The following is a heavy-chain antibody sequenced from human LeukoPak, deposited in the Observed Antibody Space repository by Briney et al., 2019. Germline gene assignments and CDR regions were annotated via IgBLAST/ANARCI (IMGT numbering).Heavy chain of an antibody. Sequence: SETLSLTCTVSGGYISSGGYYWSWIRQHPGKGLEWIGYIYYSGSTYYNPSLKSRVTISVDTSKNQFSLKLSSVTAADTAVYYCARSASLMSGFDPWGQGTLVTVSS. CDR1: GGYISSGGYY. J-gene: IGHJ5*02. V-gene: IGHV4-31*03. CDR2: IYYSGST. CDR3: ARSASLMSGFDP.